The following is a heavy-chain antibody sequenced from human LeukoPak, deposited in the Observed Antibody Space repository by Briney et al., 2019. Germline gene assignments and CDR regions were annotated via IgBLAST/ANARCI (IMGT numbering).Heavy chain of an antibody. Sequence: GGSLRLSCAAFGFTFKIYTMNWVRQAPGKGLEWVSGINFSGDNRGDNTYYADSVRGRFSISRDNSQNTLYLQMNSLRAEDTAVYYCAKDFMGKSAAAAYWGQGTLVTVSS. CDR1: GFTFKIYT. V-gene: IGHV3-23*01. J-gene: IGHJ4*02. CDR3: AKDFMGKSAAAAY. D-gene: IGHD6-13*01. CDR2: INFSGDNRGDNT.